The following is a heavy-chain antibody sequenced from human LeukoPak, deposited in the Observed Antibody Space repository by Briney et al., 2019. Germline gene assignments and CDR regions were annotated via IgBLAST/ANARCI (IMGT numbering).Heavy chain of an antibody. CDR2: IYHSGST. CDR3: ARTSNPVDIVVVPAAAFDY. Sequence: PSETLSLTCAVSGGSISSSNWWSWVRPPPGKGLEWIGEIYHSGSTNYNPSLKSRVTISVDKSKNQFSLKLSSVTAADTAVYYCARTSNPVDIVVVPAAAFDYWGQGTLVTVSS. CDR1: GGSISSSNW. V-gene: IGHV4-4*02. D-gene: IGHD2-2*03. J-gene: IGHJ4*02.